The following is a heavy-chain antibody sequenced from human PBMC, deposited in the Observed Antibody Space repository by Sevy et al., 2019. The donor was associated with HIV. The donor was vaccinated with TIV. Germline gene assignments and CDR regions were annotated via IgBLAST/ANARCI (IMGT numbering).Heavy chain of an antibody. CDR3: ARGGSGDVWNYGYRSYGMDV. Sequence: ASVKVSCKASGDTFNTFDINWVRQAPGQGLEWMGWLSPKRGSTGFAQKFQGRLTMTRDTSINTAYMELSSLTSEDTAVYDCARGGSGDVWNYGYRSYGMDVWGQWTTVTVSS. CDR2: LSPKRGST. D-gene: IGHD3-3*01. V-gene: IGHV1-8*02. CDR1: GDTFNTFD. J-gene: IGHJ6*02.